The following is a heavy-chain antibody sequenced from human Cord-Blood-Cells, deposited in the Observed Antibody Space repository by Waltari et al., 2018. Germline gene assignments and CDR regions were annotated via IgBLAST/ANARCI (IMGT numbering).Heavy chain of an antibody. CDR1: GLTFSCHA. CDR3: AKDAQVGATYYFDY. J-gene: IGHJ4*02. D-gene: IGHD1-26*01. V-gene: IGHV3-23*01. CDR2: ISGSGGST. Sequence: EVQLLESGGGLVQPGGALRLSCAASGLTFSCHALIWVPRAPGKGLEWVSAISGSGGSTYYADSVKGRFTISRDNSKNTLYLQMNSLRAEDTAVYYCAKDAQVGATYYFDYWGQGTLVTVSS.